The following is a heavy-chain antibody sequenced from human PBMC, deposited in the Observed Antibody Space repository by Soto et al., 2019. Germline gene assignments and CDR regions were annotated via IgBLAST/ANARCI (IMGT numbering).Heavy chain of an antibody. J-gene: IGHJ4*02. CDR1: GFTFSSYA. CDR3: ARPYSSSGDYFDY. D-gene: IGHD6-6*01. V-gene: IGHV3-30-3*01. CDR2: ISYDGSNK. Sequence: QVQLVESGGGVVQPGRSLRLSCAASGFTFSSYAMHWVRQAPGKGLEWVAVISYDGSNKYYADSVKGRFTISRDNSKNTLYLQMNSLRAEDTAVYYCARPYSSSGDYFDYCGQGTLATVSS.